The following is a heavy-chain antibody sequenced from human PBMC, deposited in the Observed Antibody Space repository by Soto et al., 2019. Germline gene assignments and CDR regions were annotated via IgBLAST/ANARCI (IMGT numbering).Heavy chain of an antibody. D-gene: IGHD2-2*01. J-gene: IGHJ3*02. CDR1: GFTFSSYW. CDR2: IKQDGSEK. Sequence: GGSLRLSCAASGFTFSSYWMSWVRQAPGKGLEWVANIKQDGSEKYYVDSVKGRFTISRDNAKNSLYPQMNSLRAEDTAVYYCARDPFSGDIVVVPAAILGAFDIWGQGTMVTVSS. V-gene: IGHV3-7*01. CDR3: ARDPFSGDIVVVPAAILGAFDI.